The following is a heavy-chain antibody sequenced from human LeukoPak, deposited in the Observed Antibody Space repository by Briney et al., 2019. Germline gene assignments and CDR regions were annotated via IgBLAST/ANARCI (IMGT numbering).Heavy chain of an antibody. J-gene: IGHJ4*02. D-gene: IGHD4-17*01. Sequence: GGSLRLSCAASGFTFSSYAMSWVRQAPGKGLEWVSAISGSGGSTYYADSVKGRFTISRDNAKNSLYLQMHSLRDEDTAVYYCARDRYGDWYFDYWGQGTLVTVSS. CDR1: GFTFSSYA. CDR2: ISGSGGST. V-gene: IGHV3-23*01. CDR3: ARDRYGDWYFDY.